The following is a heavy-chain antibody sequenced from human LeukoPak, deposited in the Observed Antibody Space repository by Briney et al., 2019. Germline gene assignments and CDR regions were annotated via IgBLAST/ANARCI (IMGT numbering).Heavy chain of an antibody. CDR1: GGSFSSYC. CDR3: ARALRHIAASPRGYFDY. Sequence: PPETLSLTCAVYGGSFSSYCRSWIRQPPGKGLKWIGDINNSGSTNYNPSLKSRVTISVETTKNQLSLKLSTVTAADTAVYYCARALRHIAASPRGYFDYWGQGTLVTVSS. J-gene: IGHJ4*02. CDR2: INNSGST. D-gene: IGHD6-6*01. V-gene: IGHV4-34*01.